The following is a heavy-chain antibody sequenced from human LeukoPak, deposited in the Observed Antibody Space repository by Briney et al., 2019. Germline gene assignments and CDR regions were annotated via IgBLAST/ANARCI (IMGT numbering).Heavy chain of an antibody. V-gene: IGHV3-48*02. Sequence: GGSLRLSCAASGFTFSSHSMNCVRQAPGKGLEWVSYISSSSSTIYYADSVKGRFTISRDNAKNSLYLQMNSLRDEDTAVYYCARGRSAMLTFVGVIVIPNNWFDPWGQGTLVTVSS. CDR2: ISSSSSTI. CDR1: GFTFSSHS. D-gene: IGHD3-16*02. J-gene: IGHJ5*02. CDR3: ARGRSAMLTFVGVIVIPNNWFDP.